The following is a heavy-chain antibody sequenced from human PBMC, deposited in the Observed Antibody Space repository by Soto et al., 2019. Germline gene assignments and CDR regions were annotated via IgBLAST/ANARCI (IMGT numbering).Heavy chain of an antibody. CDR1: GFTFSSYA. D-gene: IGHD3-22*01. V-gene: IGHV3-23*01. J-gene: IGHJ4*02. CDR3: AKDPYYYDSSGYYAALSYFTD. CDR2: ISGSGGST. Sequence: GGSLRLSCAASGFTFSSYAMSWVRQAPGKGLEWVSAISGSGGSTYYADSVKGRFTISRDNSKNTLYLQMNSLRAEDTAVYYCAKDPYYYDSSGYYAALSYFTDWGQGTLVTVSS.